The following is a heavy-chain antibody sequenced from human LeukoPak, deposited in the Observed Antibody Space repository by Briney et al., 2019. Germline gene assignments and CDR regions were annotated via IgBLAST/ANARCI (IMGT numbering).Heavy chain of an antibody. V-gene: IGHV3-23*01. D-gene: IGHD2-2*01. CDR3: AGQYQLLTNAFDI. CDR1: GFTFSTYA. Sequence: PGGSLRLSCAASGFTFSTYAMSWVRQAPGKGLEWVSAISGSGGSTYYADSVRGRFTISRDNSKNTLYLQMNSLRAEDTAVYYCAGQYQLLTNAFDIWSQGTMVTVSS. J-gene: IGHJ3*02. CDR2: ISGSGGST.